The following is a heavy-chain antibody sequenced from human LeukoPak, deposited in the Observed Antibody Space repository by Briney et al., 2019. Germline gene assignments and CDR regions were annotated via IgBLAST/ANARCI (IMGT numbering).Heavy chain of an antibody. Sequence: GGSLRLSCAASGFTVSSNYMSWVRQAPGKGLEWVSVIYSGGSTYYADSVKGRFTISRDNSKNTLYLQMNSLRDEDTAVYYCARVTRVYGMDVWGQGTTVTVSS. CDR3: ARVTRVYGMDV. V-gene: IGHV3-53*01. CDR2: IYSGGST. CDR1: GFTVSSNY. J-gene: IGHJ6*02.